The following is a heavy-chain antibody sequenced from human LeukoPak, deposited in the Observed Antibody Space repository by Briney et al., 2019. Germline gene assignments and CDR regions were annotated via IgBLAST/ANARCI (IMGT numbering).Heavy chain of an antibody. CDR2: INHSGST. CDR3: ARTVAGAYYMDV. J-gene: IGHJ6*03. D-gene: IGHD6-19*01. V-gene: IGHV4-34*01. CDR1: GGSFSGYY. Sequence: TSETLSPTCAVYGGSFSGYYWSWIRQPPGKGLEWIGEINHSGSTNYNPSLKSRVTISVDTSKNQFSLKLSSVTAADTAVYYCARTVAGAYYMDVWGQGTTVIVSS.